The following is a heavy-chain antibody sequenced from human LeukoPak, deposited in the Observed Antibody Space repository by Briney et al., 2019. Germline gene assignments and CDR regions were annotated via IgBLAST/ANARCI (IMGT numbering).Heavy chain of an antibody. CDR2: IYYSGST. Sequence: PSETLSLTCTVSGGSISSGDCYWSWIRQPPGKGLEWIGYIYYSGSTYYNPSLKSRVTISVDTSKNQFSLKLSSVTTADTAVYYCARGLYSGSYYADYWGQGTLVTVSS. D-gene: IGHD1-26*01. CDR1: GGSISSGDCY. J-gene: IGHJ4*02. V-gene: IGHV4-30-4*08. CDR3: ARGLYSGSYYADY.